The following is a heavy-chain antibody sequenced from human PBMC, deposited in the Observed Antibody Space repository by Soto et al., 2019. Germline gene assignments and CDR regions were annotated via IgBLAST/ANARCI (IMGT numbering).Heavy chain of an antibody. CDR3: AKDGGPVPAATGTNWFDP. CDR1: GFTFSSYD. V-gene: IGHV3-23*01. J-gene: IGHJ5*02. D-gene: IGHD2-2*01. Sequence: GGSLRLSCAASGFTFSSYDMHWVRQATGKGLEWVSAISGSGGSTYYADSVKGRFTISRDNSKNTLYLQMNSLRAEDTAVYYCAKDGGPVPAATGTNWFDPWGQGTLVTVSS. CDR2: ISGSGGST.